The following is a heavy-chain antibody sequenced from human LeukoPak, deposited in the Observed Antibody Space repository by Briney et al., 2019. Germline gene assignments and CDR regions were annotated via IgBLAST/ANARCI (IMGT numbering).Heavy chain of an antibody. V-gene: IGHV3-33*01. CDR3: ARDANFGYDAFDI. CDR2: IWDDGSNK. CDR1: GFTFRSYG. J-gene: IGHJ3*02. D-gene: IGHD3-10*01. Sequence: PGGSLRLSCAASGFTFRSYGMHWVRQAPGKGLEWVAVIWDDGSNKYYADSVKGRFTISRDNSKNALYLQVNSLRAEDTAVYYCARDANFGYDAFDIWGQGTMVTVSS.